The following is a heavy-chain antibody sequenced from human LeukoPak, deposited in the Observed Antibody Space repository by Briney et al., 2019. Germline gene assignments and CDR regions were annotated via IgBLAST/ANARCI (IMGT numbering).Heavy chain of an antibody. D-gene: IGHD6-19*01. CDR2: IIPIFGTA. J-gene: IGHJ4*02. Sequence: ASVKVSCKASGGTFSSYAISWVRQAPGQGLEWMGRIIPIFGTANYAQKFQGRVTITTDESTSTAYMELSSLRSEDTAVYYCARWLPGSGWYFDYWGQGTLVTVSS. CDR1: GGTFSSYA. V-gene: IGHV1-69*05. CDR3: ARWLPGSGWYFDY.